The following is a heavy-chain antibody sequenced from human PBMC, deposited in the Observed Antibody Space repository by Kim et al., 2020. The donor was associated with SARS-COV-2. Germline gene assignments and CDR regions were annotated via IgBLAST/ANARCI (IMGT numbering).Heavy chain of an antibody. V-gene: IGHV3-23*03. D-gene: IGHD3-22*01. CDR3: AKLGHYDSLSGYFDS. Sequence: ADPVKGRFTISRDNSKNTVFLQMNSLEVEDTAIYYCAKLGHYDSLSGYFDSWGQGVLVTVSS. J-gene: IGHJ4*02.